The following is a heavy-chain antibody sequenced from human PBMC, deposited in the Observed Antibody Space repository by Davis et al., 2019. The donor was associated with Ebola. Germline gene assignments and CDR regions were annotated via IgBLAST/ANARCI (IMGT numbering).Heavy chain of an antibody. CDR1: GFSFKSYG. D-gene: IGHD5-18*01. CDR3: AKDPQEYSYGRFDY. V-gene: IGHV3-30*18. CDR2: IAYDGSNE. J-gene: IGHJ4*02. Sequence: GESLKISCAVSGFSFKSYGMHRIRQAPGKGLEWVAVIAYDGSNEYYADSVKGRLTISRDNSKNTLYLQMNSLRAEDTAVYYCAKDPQEYSYGRFDYWGQGTLVTVSS.